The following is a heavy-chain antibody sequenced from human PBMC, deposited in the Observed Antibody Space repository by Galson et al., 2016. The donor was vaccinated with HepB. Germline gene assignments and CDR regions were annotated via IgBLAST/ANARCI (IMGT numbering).Heavy chain of an antibody. CDR3: AKREACNSGPFDL. Sequence: SLRLSCAASGFSFSSYGMHWVRQAPGKGLEWVTYMTYDGSDQNYARSVRGRFTISRDNSKRMLYLQMESLRPEDTAVYYCAKREACNSGPFDLWGQGALVTVSS. V-gene: IGHV3-30*18. J-gene: IGHJ4*02. CDR1: GFSFSSYG. CDR2: MTYDGSDQ. D-gene: IGHD6-19*01.